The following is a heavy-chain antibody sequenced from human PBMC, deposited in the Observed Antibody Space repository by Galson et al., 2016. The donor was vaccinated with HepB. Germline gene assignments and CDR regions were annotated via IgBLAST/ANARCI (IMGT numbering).Heavy chain of an antibody. CDR2: VYGHGVSP. CDR1: GFDFSSFA. D-gene: IGHD1-26*01. Sequence: SLRLSCAGSGFDFSSFAMSWVRRPPGKGLEWVSGVYGHGVSPFYADSVRGRFITSRDNSKNTLFLQMNSLRAEDTAEYYCAKMSGHPTESYYMDVWGKGTTVTVSS. V-gene: IGHV3-23*01. J-gene: IGHJ6*03. CDR3: AKMSGHPTESYYMDV.